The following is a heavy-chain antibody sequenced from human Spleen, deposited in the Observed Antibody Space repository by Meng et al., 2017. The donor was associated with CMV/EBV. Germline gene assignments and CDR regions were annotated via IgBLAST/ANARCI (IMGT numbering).Heavy chain of an antibody. D-gene: IGHD3-22*01. V-gene: IGHV3-48*04. CDR1: GFNFDYYT. J-gene: IGHJ4*02. CDR2: ISSSGSTM. CDR3: ARDSLPQYYYDTRGPLDY. Sequence: GESLKISCTASGFNFDYYTMHWVRQAPGKGLEWVSYISSSGSTMYYADSVKGRFTISRDNAKNSLYLHMSSLRVEDTAIYYCARDSLPQYYYDTRGPLDYWGQGTRVTVPQ.